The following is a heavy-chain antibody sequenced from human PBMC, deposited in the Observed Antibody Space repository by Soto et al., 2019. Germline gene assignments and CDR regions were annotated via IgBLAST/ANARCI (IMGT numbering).Heavy chain of an antibody. J-gene: IGHJ4*02. CDR3: VCGGNFFVY. V-gene: IGHV3-7*01. D-gene: IGHD3-16*01. CDR1: GFTFSTYW. Sequence: EVQLVESGGGLVQPGGSLRLSCAASGFTFSTYWMTWVRRPPGKGLEWVANLDQDGSERYYVDSVRGRFTISRDNAKNSLYLQMNSLGAEDTAVYYCVCGGNFFVYWGQGTLVTVSP. CDR2: LDQDGSER.